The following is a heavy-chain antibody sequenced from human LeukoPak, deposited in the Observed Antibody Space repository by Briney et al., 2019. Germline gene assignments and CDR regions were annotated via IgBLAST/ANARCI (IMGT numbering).Heavy chain of an antibody. D-gene: IGHD3-22*01. J-gene: IGHJ4*02. V-gene: IGHV1-18*01. CDR1: GYTFTSYG. CDR3: ARVNYYDSSGYYEFDY. Sequence: GASVKVSCKASGYTFTSYGISWVRQAPGQGLEWMGWISAYNGNINYAQKLQGRVTMTTDTSTSTAYMELRSLRSDDTAVYYCARVNYYDSSGYYEFDYWGQGTLVTVSS. CDR2: ISAYNGNI.